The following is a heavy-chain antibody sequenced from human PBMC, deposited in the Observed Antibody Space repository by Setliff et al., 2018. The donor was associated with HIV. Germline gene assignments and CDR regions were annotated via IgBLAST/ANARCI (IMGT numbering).Heavy chain of an antibody. CDR1: GYIFTMYT. CDR3: AREPAGSGCSSTSCPKVLDY. Sequence: ASVKVSCKASGYIFTMYTMYWVRQAPGQRLEWMGRINTVNGNTKYSQNFQGRVTITRDTSANTANMELSSLRSEDTAVYYCAREPAGSGCSSTSCPKVLDYWGQGTLVTVSS. J-gene: IGHJ4*02. V-gene: IGHV1-3*04. D-gene: IGHD2-2*01. CDR2: INTVNGNT.